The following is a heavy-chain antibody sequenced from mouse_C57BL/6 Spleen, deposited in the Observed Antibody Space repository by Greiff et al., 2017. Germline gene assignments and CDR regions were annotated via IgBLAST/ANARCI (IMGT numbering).Heavy chain of an antibody. CDR2: ISGGGGNT. CDR1: GFTFSSYS. D-gene: IGHD2-2*01. J-gene: IGHJ1*03. V-gene: IGHV5-9*01. Sequence: DVKLVESGGGLVKPGGSLKLSCAASGFTFSSYSMSWVRQTPEKRLEWVATISGGGGNTYYPDSVKGRFTISRDNAKNTLYLQVSRLRAEDTALYYWARGDGYVHYWYFDVCGTGTTVTVSS. CDR3: ARGDGYVHYWYFDV.